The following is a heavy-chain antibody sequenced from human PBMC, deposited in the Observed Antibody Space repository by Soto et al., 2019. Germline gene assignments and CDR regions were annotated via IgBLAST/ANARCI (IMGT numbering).Heavy chain of an antibody. CDR3: ARDTLGSCSLDY. J-gene: IGHJ4*02. D-gene: IGHD2-15*01. V-gene: IGHV1-18*01. CDR1: GYTFSSYG. Sequence: QAQLVQAGAEVKKPGASAKVSCKDSGYTFSSYGISWVRQAPGQGLEWMGWISAYNDNTKYAQKFQGRVTITTDTSTRTAYMELRSLRSDDTAMYYWARDTLGSCSLDYWGQGTLVTVSS. CDR2: ISAYNDNT.